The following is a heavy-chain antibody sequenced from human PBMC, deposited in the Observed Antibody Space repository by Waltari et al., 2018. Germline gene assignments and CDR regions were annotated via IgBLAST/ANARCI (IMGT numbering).Heavy chain of an antibody. Sequence: EVQLVESGGGLVKPGGSLRLSCAASGFTFSSYSMNWVRQAPGKGLEWVSSISSSRIYIYYADSVKGRFTISRDNAKNSLYLQMNSLRAEDTAVYYCARESLLAFDYWGQGTLVTVSS. D-gene: IGHD2-15*01. CDR3: ARESLLAFDY. CDR2: ISSSRIYI. V-gene: IGHV3-21*01. J-gene: IGHJ4*02. CDR1: GFTFSSYS.